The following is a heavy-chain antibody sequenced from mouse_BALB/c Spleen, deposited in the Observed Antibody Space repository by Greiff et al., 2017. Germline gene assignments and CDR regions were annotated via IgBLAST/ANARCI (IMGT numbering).Heavy chain of an antibody. Sequence: EVQLQQSGAELVKPGASVKLSCTASGFNIKDTYMHWVKQRPEQGLEWIGRIDPANGNTKYDPKFQGKATITADTSSNTAYLQLSSLTSEDTAVYYCAPYYYGSRGYAMDYWGQGTSVTVSS. CDR3: APYYYGSRGYAMDY. CDR1: GFNIKDTY. CDR2: IDPANGNT. J-gene: IGHJ4*01. D-gene: IGHD1-1*01. V-gene: IGHV14-3*02.